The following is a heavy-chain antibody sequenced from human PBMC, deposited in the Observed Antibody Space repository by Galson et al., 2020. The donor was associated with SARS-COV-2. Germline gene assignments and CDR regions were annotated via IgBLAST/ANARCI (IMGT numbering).Heavy chain of an antibody. V-gene: IGHV4-30-2*01. CDR2: IYHSGNT. Sequence: ASETLSLTCAVSGGSISSGAYSWTWIRQPAGKGLEWIGNIYHSGNTDYNPSLKSRLTISIDTSMNQFSLKLNSVTAADTAVYYCARVNPFQGVVIAPAASDYSYYGMAAWGQGTTVIVPS. CDR1: GGSISSGAYS. CDR3: ARVNPFQGVVIAPAASDYSYYGMAA. D-gene: IGHD2-2*01. J-gene: IGHJ6*02.